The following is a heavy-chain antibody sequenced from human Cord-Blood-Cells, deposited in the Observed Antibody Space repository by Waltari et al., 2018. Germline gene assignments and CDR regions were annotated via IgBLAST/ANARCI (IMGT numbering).Heavy chain of an antibody. Sequence: ELRRVQPGPGGKSPGGPWKTPCKGPGYSFTTTWIGWVRQMPGKGLEWMGIIYPGDSDTRYSPSFQGQVTISADKSISTAYLQWSSLKASDTAMYYCARASGDYWYFDLWGRGTLVTVSS. CDR1: GYSFTTTW. V-gene: IGHV5-51*03. D-gene: IGHD4-17*01. J-gene: IGHJ2*01. CDR2: IYPGDSDT. CDR3: ARASGDYWYFDL.